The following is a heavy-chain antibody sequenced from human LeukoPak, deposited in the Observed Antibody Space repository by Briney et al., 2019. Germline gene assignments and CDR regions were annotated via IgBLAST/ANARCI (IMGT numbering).Heavy chain of an antibody. CDR2: IYYSGST. J-gene: IGHJ4*02. Sequence: SETLSLTCTVSGDYISSSSYYWGWIRKPPGKGLEWIGSIYYSGSTYYNPSLKSRVTISVDTSKNQFSLKLSSVTAADTAVYYCARDITGSFDYWGQGNLVTVSS. CDR3: ARDITGSFDY. D-gene: IGHD1-14*01. CDR1: GDYISSSSYY. V-gene: IGHV4-39*07.